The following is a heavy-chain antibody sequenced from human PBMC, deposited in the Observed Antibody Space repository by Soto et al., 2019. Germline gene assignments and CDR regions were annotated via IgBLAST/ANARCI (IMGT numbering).Heavy chain of an antibody. CDR3: ARNVAEPYNWFDP. J-gene: IGHJ5*02. V-gene: IGHV1-18*01. Sequence: ASGKVSCKDSGYTFTSYGISWVRQAPGQGLEWMRWISAYNGNTNYAKKLQGRVTMTTDTSTSTAYMEPRSLRSDDTAVYYCARNVAEPYNWFDPWGQGTLVTVSS. CDR1: GYTFTSYG. D-gene: IGHD6-19*01. CDR2: ISAYNGNT.